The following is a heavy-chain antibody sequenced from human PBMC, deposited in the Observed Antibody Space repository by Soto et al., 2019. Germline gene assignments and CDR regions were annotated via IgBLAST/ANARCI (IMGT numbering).Heavy chain of an antibody. CDR2: IYPGDSDT. CDR1: GYSVTSYW. V-gene: IGHV5-51*01. Sequence: GESLKISCKGSGYSVTSYWIGWVRQMPGKGLEWMGIIYPGDSDTRYSPSFQGQVTISADKSISTAYLQWSSLKASDTAMYYCARTSAAGKYYYGMDVWGPGTTVTVPS. J-gene: IGHJ6*02. CDR3: ARTSAAGKYYYGMDV. D-gene: IGHD6-13*01.